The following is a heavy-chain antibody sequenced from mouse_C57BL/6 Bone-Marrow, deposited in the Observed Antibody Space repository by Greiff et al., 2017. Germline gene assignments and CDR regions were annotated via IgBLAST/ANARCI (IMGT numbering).Heavy chain of an antibody. CDR1: GYTFTSYW. J-gene: IGHJ2*01. V-gene: IGHV1-59*01. Sequence: VQLQQPGAELVRPGTSVKLSCKASGYTFTSYWMHWVEQRPGQGLEWIGVIDPSDSYTNYNQKFKGKATLTVDTTSSTAYMQLSSLTSEDSAVYYCASTGDGYFYWGQGTTLTVSS. CDR2: IDPSDSYT. D-gene: IGHD2-3*01. CDR3: ASTGDGYFY.